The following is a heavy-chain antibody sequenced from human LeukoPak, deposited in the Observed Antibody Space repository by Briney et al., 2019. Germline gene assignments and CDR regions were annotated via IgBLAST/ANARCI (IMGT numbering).Heavy chain of an antibody. D-gene: IGHD6-19*01. CDR2: IRSKANSYAT. Sequence: GGSLRLSCAASGFTFSGSAMHWVRQASGKGLEWVGRIRSKANSYATAYAASVKGRFTISRDDSKNTAYLQMNSLKTEDTAVYYCTSLQTNAVAKSIWRQGTLVTVSS. CDR3: TSLQTNAVAKSI. J-gene: IGHJ4*02. V-gene: IGHV3-73*01. CDR1: GFTFSGSA.